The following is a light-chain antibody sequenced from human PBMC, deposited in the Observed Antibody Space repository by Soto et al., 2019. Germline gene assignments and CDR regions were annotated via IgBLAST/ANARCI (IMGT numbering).Light chain of an antibody. CDR2: EGS. CDR1: SSDVGSYNL. CDR3: CSYAGSSTGVV. V-gene: IGLV2-23*01. Sequence: HSALTQPASVSGSPGQSITISCTGTSSDVGSYNLVSWYQQHPGKAPKLMIYEGSKRPSGVSNRFSGSKSGNTASLTISGLQAEDEADYYCCSYAGSSTGVVFGGGTKLTVL. J-gene: IGLJ2*01.